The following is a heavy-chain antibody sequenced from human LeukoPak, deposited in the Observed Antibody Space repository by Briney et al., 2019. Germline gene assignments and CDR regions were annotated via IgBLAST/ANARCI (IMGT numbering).Heavy chain of an antibody. Sequence: PGGSLRLSCAASGFTFSSYGMHWVRQAPGKGLEWVSSISSSAISIYYADSLRGRFTISRDNAKNFLYLQMNSLRAEDTAVYYCAREYDVLTAGLDFWGQGTLVTVSS. V-gene: IGHV3-21*06. CDR1: GFTFSSYG. CDR2: ISSSAISI. D-gene: IGHD3/OR15-3a*01. CDR3: AREYDVLTAGLDF. J-gene: IGHJ4*02.